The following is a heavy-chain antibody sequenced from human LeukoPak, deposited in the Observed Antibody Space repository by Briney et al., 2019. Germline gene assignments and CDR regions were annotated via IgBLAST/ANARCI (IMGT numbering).Heavy chain of an antibody. J-gene: IGHJ4*02. CDR2: ISTSSSYI. Sequence: GGSLRLSCAASGFTFSSYWMSWVRQAPGKGLEWVSSISTSSSYIYYGDSGEGRFTISRNNAKNSLYLQMNRLRAEDTAVYYCARDRAPMGERYYFAYWGQGTLVTVSS. CDR1: GFTFSSYW. D-gene: IGHD5-24*01. V-gene: IGHV3-21*01. CDR3: ARDRAPMGERYYFAY.